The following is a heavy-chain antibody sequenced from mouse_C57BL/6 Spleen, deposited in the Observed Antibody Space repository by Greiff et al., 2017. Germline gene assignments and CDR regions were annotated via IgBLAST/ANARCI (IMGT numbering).Heavy chain of an antibody. CDR2: IRNKANGYTT. Sequence: EVMLVESGGGLVQPGGSLSLSCAASGFTFTDYYMSWVRQPPGKALEWLGFIRNKANGYTTEYSASVKGRFTISRDNSNSILYLQMHALRAEDSATYYCARYVYYGSSYPFAYWGQGTLVTVSA. CDR1: GFTFTDYY. CDR3: ARYVYYGSSYPFAY. V-gene: IGHV7-3*01. J-gene: IGHJ3*01. D-gene: IGHD1-1*01.